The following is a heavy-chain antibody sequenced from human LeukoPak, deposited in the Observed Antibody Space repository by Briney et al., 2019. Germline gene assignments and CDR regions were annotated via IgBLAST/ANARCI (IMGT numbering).Heavy chain of an antibody. V-gene: IGHV3-7*01. CDR2: IKQDGSEK. Sequence: GGSLRLSCAASGLTFSSYWMSWVRQAPGKGLEWVANIKQDGSEKKYVDSVEGRFTISRDNAKKLLYLHMDSLSVEDTAVYYCARGNGYNNNYFDYWGQGTLVTVSS. CDR3: ARGNGYNNNYFDY. J-gene: IGHJ4*02. CDR1: GLTFSSYW. D-gene: IGHD5-24*01.